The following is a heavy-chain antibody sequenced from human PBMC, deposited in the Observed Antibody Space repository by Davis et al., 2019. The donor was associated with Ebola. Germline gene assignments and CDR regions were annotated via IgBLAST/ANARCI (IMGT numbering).Heavy chain of an antibody. CDR3: ATSHPALCGGDCYSLGMPGY. Sequence: PGGSLRLSCAASGFTFSSYTMNWVRQAPGKGLEWVSSISSSSSYIYYADSVKGRFTISRDNAKNSLYLQMNSLRAEDTAVYYCATSHPALCGGDCYSLGMPGYWGQGTLVTVSS. V-gene: IGHV3-21*01. CDR2: ISSSSSYI. D-gene: IGHD2-21*02. J-gene: IGHJ4*02. CDR1: GFTFSSYT.